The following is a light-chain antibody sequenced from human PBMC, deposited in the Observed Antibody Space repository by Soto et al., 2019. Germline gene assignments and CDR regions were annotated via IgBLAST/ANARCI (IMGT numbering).Light chain of an antibody. CDR1: QSISSC. CDR3: LQTYSAPAT. V-gene: IGKV1-39*01. CDR2: AAS. J-gene: IGKJ1*01. Sequence: DIQMTQSPSSLSASVGDRVTITCRASQSISSCLSWYQQKPGKAPKLLIYAASSLQSGVPSRFSGSGSVTDFTLTISSLQREDRATYYCLQTYSAPATFGQGTRVEI.